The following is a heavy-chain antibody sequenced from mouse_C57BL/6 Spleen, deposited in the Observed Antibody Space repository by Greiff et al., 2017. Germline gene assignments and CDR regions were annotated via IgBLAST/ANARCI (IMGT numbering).Heavy chain of an antibody. D-gene: IGHD1-1*01. Sequence: VQLQQSGPELVKPGASVKMSCKASGYTFTDYNMHWVKQSHGKSLEWIGYINPNNGGTSYNQKFKGKATLTVNKSSSTAYMELRSLTSEDSAVYYCARNGIYYYGSSYWYFDVWGTGTTVTVSS. V-gene: IGHV1-22*01. CDR3: ARNGIYYYGSSYWYFDV. CDR2: INPNNGGT. J-gene: IGHJ1*03. CDR1: GYTFTDYN.